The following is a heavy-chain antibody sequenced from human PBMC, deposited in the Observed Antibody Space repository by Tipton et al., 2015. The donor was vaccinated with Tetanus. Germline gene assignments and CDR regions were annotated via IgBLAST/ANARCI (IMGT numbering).Heavy chain of an antibody. CDR1: GYTFTSLF. J-gene: IGHJ4*02. D-gene: IGHD4-17*01. CDR3: ARDNYGNYDY. CDR2: INPTGGGA. V-gene: IGHV1-46*01. Sequence: QLVQSGAEVKNPGTSVKVSCRTSGYTFTSLFLHWVRQAPGQGLEWMGFINPTGGGARYAQKFQGRITMTRDTSASTIYMELSSLRSEDTAVFYCARDNYGNYDYWGQGTLVSVSS.